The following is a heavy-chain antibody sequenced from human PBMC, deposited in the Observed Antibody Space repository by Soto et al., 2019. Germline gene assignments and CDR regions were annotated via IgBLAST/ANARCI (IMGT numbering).Heavy chain of an antibody. V-gene: IGHV4-61*01. CDR3: ARALAGGSAWYSDY. Sequence: PSETLSLTCTVSGGSVSSGIYYWSWIRQPPGKGLEWIGHIYDSGSTNYNPSLKSRVTISVDTSKNQFSLKLRSVTAADTAVYYCARALAGGSAWYSDYWGQGTLVTVS. D-gene: IGHD6-19*01. CDR1: GGSVSSGIYY. CDR2: IYDSGST. J-gene: IGHJ4*02.